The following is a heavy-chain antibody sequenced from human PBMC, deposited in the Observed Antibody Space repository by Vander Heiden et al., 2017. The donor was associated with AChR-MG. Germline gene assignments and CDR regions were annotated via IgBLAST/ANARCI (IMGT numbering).Heavy chain of an antibody. CDR3: ARDRYYYGSGSYYKAFY. D-gene: IGHD3-10*01. Sequence: QVQLVQSGAEVKKPGSSVKVSCKASVGTFSSYGISWVRQAPEQGLEWMGGIIPIFGTANYAQKFQGRVTLTADESTSTAYMELSSLRSEDTAVYYCARDRYYYGSGSYYKAFYWGQGPLVTVSS. V-gene: IGHV1-69*01. CDR1: VGTFSSYG. CDR2: IIPIFGTA. J-gene: IGHJ4*02.